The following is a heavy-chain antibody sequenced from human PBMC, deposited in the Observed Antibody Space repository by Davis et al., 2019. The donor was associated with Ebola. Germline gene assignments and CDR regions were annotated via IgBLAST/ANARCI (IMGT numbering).Heavy chain of an antibody. CDR1: GYSFTTSW. Sequence: GESLKISCKGSGYSFTTSWIAWLRQMPGKGLEWMGIIYPGAPDTRYSPSFQGQVTISADKSISTAYLQWSSLKASDTAMFYCARLGYCSGGSCTNWFEPWGQGTLVTVSS. D-gene: IGHD2-15*01. CDR3: ARLGYCSGGSCTNWFEP. J-gene: IGHJ5*02. CDR2: IYPGAPDT. V-gene: IGHV5-51*01.